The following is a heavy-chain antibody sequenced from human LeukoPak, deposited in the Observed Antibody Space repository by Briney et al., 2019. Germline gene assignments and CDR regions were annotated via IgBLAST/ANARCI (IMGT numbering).Heavy chain of an antibody. Sequence: GGSLRLSCAASGFTFDDYAIHWVRQAPGKGLEWVSLISWDGGSTYYADSVKGRFTISRDNSKNSLYLQMNSLRAEDTALYYCGRDVGPWGQGTLVTVSS. V-gene: IGHV3-43D*03. CDR1: GFTFDDYA. CDR3: GRDVGP. J-gene: IGHJ5*02. CDR2: ISWDGGST.